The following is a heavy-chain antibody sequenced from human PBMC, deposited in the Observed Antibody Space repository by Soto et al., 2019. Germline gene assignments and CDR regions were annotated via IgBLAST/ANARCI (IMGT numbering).Heavy chain of an antibody. Sequence: QVQLVQSGAEVKRPGSSVSVSCKASGDTFGRNAIHWVRQAPGQGLEWMGGLIPMFPTTNYAQKFNGRLTIAADECPGTAYREMTSLTAEDTAVYYCTKDGDSADYGYWGQGTLVSVSS. CDR1: GDTFGRNA. J-gene: IGHJ4*02. CDR2: LIPMFPTT. D-gene: IGHD2-21*01. V-gene: IGHV1-69*01. CDR3: TKDGDSADYGY.